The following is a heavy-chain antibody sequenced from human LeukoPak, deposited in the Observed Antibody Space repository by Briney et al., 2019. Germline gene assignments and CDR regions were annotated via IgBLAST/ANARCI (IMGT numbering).Heavy chain of an antibody. CDR2: VKNNCDGRTI. CDR3: ITQTLELAMGTCDI. J-gene: IGHJ3*02. Sequence: GSPRLSCAASGCTFSKACMNWVRQLPGEGVEWVGRVKNNCDGRTIDYAAPVKGRFTISRDDSRNTAFLQMNSLKTEDTAVYYCITQTLELAMGTCDIWGQGTVVTVSS. D-gene: IGHD7-27*01. V-gene: IGHV3-15*01. CDR1: GCTFSKAC.